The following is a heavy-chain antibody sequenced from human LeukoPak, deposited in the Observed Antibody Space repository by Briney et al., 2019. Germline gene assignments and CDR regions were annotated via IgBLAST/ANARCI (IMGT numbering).Heavy chain of an antibody. Sequence: GRSLRLSCAASGFTFSSYGMHWVRQAPGKGLVWVSRINSDGSSTSYADSVKGRFTISRDNAKNTLYLQMNSLRAEDTAVYYCASSMDVLRYFDWFDYYYYGMDVWGQGTTVTVSS. V-gene: IGHV3-74*01. CDR2: INSDGSST. D-gene: IGHD3-9*01. J-gene: IGHJ6*02. CDR3: ASSMDVLRYFDWFDYYYYGMDV. CDR1: GFTFSSYG.